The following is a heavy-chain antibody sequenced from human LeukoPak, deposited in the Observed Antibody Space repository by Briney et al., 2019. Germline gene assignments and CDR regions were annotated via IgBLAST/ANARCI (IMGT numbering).Heavy chain of an antibody. V-gene: IGHV1-69*01. Sequence: SVKLSCKASGGTFSSYAISWVRQPPGQGLEWMGGIIPIFGTANYAQKFQGRVTINADEPTSTAYMELSSLRSDYTAVYYCARDQTPFAYYDSSGYDYWGQGTLVTVSS. CDR2: IIPIFGTA. CDR1: GGTFSSYA. CDR3: ARDQTPFAYYDSSGYDY. J-gene: IGHJ4*02. D-gene: IGHD3-22*01.